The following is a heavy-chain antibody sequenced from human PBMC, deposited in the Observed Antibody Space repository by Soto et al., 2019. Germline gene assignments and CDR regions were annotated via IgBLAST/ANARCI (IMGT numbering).Heavy chain of an antibody. CDR1: GYSFATYG. D-gene: IGHD3-22*01. V-gene: IGHV1-18*04. CDR3: ARDKYYYDSSGTGGAFDI. Sequence: VASVKVSCKASGYSFATYGFSWVRQAPGQGLECVGWISAYNGNTNYAQKLQGRVTMTTDTSTSTAYMELRSLRSDDTAVYYCARDKYYYDSSGTGGAFDIWGQGTMVTVSS. J-gene: IGHJ3*02. CDR2: ISAYNGNT.